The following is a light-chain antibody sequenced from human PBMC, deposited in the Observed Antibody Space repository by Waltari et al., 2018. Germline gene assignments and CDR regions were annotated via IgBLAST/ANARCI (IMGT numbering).Light chain of an antibody. CDR2: GAS. V-gene: IGKV3-15*01. CDR3: QQYHKWPLT. Sequence: EIVMTQSPATLSVSPGERATLSCMASQIINTNLAWYQQKPGQAPRLLIYGASTRATGCPARFSGSGSGTEFTLTISSVQSEDFAVYSCQQYHKWPLTFGGGTKVEIK. J-gene: IGKJ4*01. CDR1: QIINTN.